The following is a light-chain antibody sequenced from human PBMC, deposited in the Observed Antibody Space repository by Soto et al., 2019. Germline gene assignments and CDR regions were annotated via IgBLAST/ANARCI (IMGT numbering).Light chain of an antibody. J-gene: IGKJ4*01. Sequence: DIVMTQSPLSLPVTPGEPASISCRSSQSLLHSNGYNYLDWYLQKPGQSPQLLIYLGSNRATGVPDRFSGSGSGTDFILNISRVEAEDVGVYYCMQALQTPLTFGGGTKVEIK. CDR1: QSLLHSNGYNY. CDR3: MQALQTPLT. CDR2: LGS. V-gene: IGKV2-28*01.